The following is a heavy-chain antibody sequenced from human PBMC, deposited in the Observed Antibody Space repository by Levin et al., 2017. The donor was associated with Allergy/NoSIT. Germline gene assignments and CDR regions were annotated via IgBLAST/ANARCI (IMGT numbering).Heavy chain of an antibody. Sequence: GGSLRLSCAASGFTFSSYSMNWVRQAPGKGLEWVSYISSSSSTIYYADSVKGRFTISRDNAKNSLYLQMNSLRAEDTAVYYCARDPSCGGDCYTYYYYGMDVWGQGTTVTVSS. J-gene: IGHJ6*02. CDR2: ISSSSSTI. V-gene: IGHV3-48*01. CDR1: GFTFSSYS. CDR3: ARDPSCGGDCYTYYYYGMDV. D-gene: IGHD2-21*02.